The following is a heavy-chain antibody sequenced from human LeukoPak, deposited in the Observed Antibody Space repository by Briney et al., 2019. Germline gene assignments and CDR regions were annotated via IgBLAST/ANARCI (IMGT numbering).Heavy chain of an antibody. CDR2: ISWNSGSI. V-gene: IGHV3-9*01. CDR1: GFTFDDYA. Sequence: GGSLRLSCAASGFTFDDYAMHWVRQAPGKGLEWVSGISWNSGSIGYADSVGSRFTISRDNAKNSLYLQMNSLKHEDTALYYCTKGPCSAGSCYFDSWGQGTLVIVSS. J-gene: IGHJ4*02. D-gene: IGHD2-15*01. CDR3: TKGPCSAGSCYFDS.